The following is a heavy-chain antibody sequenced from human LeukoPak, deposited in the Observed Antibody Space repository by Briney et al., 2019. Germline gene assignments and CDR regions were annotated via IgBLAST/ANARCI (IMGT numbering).Heavy chain of an antibody. CDR2: INHSGST. D-gene: IGHD3-3*01. V-gene: IGHV4-34*01. CDR3: ARGLIPPYDFWSGYFHY. Sequence: SETLSLTCAVYGGSFSGYYWSWIRQPPGKGLEWIGEINHSGSTNYNPSLKSRVTISVDTSKNQFSLKLSSVTAADAAVYYCARGLIPPYDFWSGYFHYWGQGTLVTVSS. J-gene: IGHJ4*02. CDR1: GGSFSGYY.